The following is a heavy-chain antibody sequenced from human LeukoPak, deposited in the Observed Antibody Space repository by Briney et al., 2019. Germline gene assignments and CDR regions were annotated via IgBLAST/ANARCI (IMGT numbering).Heavy chain of an antibody. J-gene: IGHJ6*02. V-gene: IGHV3-30*03. CDR1: GFSFRNYA. Sequence: PGGSLRLSCAASGFSFRNYAMSWVRQAPGKGLEWVAIISYDGSNTYYADSVRGRFTISRDNSKNTLYLQMNSLRAEDTAVYYCARDMSGTVGGSGYWGYYGMDVWGQGTTVTVSS. CDR2: ISYDGSNT. D-gene: IGHD3-22*01. CDR3: ARDMSGTVGGSGYWGYYGMDV.